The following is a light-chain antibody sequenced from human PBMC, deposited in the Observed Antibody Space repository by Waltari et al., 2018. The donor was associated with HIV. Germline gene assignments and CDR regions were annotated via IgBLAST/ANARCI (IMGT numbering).Light chain of an antibody. CDR1: SSNIGAGYD. CDR3: QSYDSSLTGSV. J-gene: IGLJ2*01. V-gene: IGLV1-40*01. Sequence: QSVLTQPPSVSGAPGQRVTISCTGSSSNIGAGYDVPWYQQLPGTAPKRLIYGNTKRPSGVPDRFSGSKSGTSPSLAITGLQAEDEADYYCQSYDSSLTGSVFGGGTKLTVL. CDR2: GNT.